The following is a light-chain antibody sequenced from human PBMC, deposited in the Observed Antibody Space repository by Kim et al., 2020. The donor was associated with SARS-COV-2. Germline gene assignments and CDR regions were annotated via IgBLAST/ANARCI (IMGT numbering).Light chain of an antibody. CDR3: CSFTGIGVV. J-gene: IGLJ2*01. Sequence: PGHSITISCTGTSSDVGNYNLVSWYQQHPGKAPKLIIYEVTKRPSGVSNRFSGSKSGNTASLTISGLQAEDEADYYCCSFTGIGVVFGGGTQLTVL. V-gene: IGLV2-23*02. CDR2: EVT. CDR1: SSDVGNYNL.